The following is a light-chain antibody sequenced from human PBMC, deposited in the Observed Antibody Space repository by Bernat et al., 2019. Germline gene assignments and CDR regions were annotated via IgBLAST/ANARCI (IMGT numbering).Light chain of an antibody. CDR1: QSVSSN. J-gene: IGKJ4*01. CDR3: QQYNNRPPLT. V-gene: IGKV3-15*01. CDR2: GAS. Sequence: EIVMTQSPATLSVSPGERATLSCRASQSVSSNLAWYQQKPGQAPRLLIYGASTRATGIPARFSGSGSGTEFTLTISSLQSEDFAIYYCQQYNNRPPLTFGGGIKVEIK.